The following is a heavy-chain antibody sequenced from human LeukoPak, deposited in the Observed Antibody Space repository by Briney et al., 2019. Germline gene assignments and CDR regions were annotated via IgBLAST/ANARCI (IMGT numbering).Heavy chain of an antibody. CDR3: ARAGGWAREDYKADAFHI. CDR2: ISPYKGNT. J-gene: IGHJ3*02. CDR1: GYTXTNFG. D-gene: IGHD6-19*01. Sequence: GASVKVSCKASGYTXTNFGISRVRQAPGQGLEWMGWISPYKGNTDYAQNLQGRVTMTTDTSTSTAYMELRSLRSDDTAVYYCARAGGWAREDYKADAFHIWGQGTMVTVSS. V-gene: IGHV1-18*01.